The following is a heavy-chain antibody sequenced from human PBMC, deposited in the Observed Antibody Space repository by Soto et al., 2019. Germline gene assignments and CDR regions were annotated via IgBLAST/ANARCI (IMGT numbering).Heavy chain of an antibody. CDR2: IKQDGSQK. CDR1: GFTFSSSW. V-gene: IGHV3-7*01. D-gene: IGHD6-13*01. J-gene: IGHJ4*02. Sequence: GGSLRLSCAASGFTFSSSWMNWVRHPPGKGLEWVATIKQDGSQKYYLDSVKGRFTISRDNANNSVYLQMNSLRAEDTAVYYCGRSRAFWGQGVLVTVSS. CDR3: GRSRAF.